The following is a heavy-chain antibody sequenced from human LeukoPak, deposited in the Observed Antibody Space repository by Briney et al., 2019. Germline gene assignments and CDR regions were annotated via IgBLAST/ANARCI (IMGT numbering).Heavy chain of an antibody. V-gene: IGHV3-23*01. J-gene: IGHJ4*02. CDR3: AKSVSGYSYGAIDY. CDR2: ISGSGGGT. CDR1: GFTFSSYA. Sequence: GGSLRLSCAASGFTFSSYAMSWVRQAPGKGLEWVSAISGSGGGTYYADSVKGRFTISRDNSKNTLYLQMNSLRAEDTAVYYCAKSVSGYSYGAIDYWGQGTLVTVSS. D-gene: IGHD5-18*01.